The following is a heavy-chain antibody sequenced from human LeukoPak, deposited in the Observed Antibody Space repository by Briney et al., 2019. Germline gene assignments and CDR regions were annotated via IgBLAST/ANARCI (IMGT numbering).Heavy chain of an antibody. J-gene: IGHJ4*02. CDR3: ARVGETIQLWPLLYFDY. D-gene: IGHD5-18*01. CDR1: GFTFSKYS. CDR2: ITSSSSTI. V-gene: IGHV3-48*01. Sequence: GGSLRLSCAASGFTFSKYSMNWVRRAPGKGLEWVSYITSSSSTIYYADSVKGRFTISRDNAKNSLYLQMNSLRAEDTAVYYCARVGETIQLWPLLYFDYWGQGTLVTVSS.